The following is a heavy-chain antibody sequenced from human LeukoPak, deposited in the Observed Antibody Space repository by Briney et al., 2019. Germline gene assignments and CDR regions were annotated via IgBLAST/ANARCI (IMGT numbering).Heavy chain of an antibody. CDR3: ARDEVEMATIDY. D-gene: IGHD5-24*01. CDR2: ISSSSGYI. J-gene: IGHJ4*02. CDR1: GFDFRNSW. V-gene: IGHV3-21*01. Sequence: GGSLRLSCAASGFDFRNSWMHWVRQAPGKGLEWVSSISSSSGYIYYADSLKGRFTISRDNAKNSLHLQMNSLRAEDTAVYYCARDEVEMATIDYWGQGTLVTVSS.